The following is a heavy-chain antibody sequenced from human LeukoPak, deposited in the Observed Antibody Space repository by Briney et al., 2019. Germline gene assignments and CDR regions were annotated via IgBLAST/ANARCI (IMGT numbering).Heavy chain of an antibody. D-gene: IGHD3-22*01. CDR3: AKGAYYDSSSIDY. J-gene: IGHJ4*02. Sequence: GGSLRLSCAASGFAFSNFAMSWVRQAPGKGLEWVSAMSGSGYYTYYVESVKGRFTISRDNSKNTLYLQMNSLRAEDTAVYYCAKGAYYDSSSIDYWGQGTLVTVSS. V-gene: IGHV3-23*01. CDR2: MSGSGYYT. CDR1: GFAFSNFA.